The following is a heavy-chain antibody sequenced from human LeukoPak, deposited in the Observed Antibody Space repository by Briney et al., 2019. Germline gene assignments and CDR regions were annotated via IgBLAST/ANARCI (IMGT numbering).Heavy chain of an antibody. D-gene: IGHD2-21*02. CDR1: GGSISSYY. CDR2: IYYSGST. V-gene: IGHV4-59*01. Sequence: PSETLSLACSVSGGSISSYYWSWIRQPPGKGLEWIGYIYYSGSTNYNPSLKSRVTISVDTSKNQFSLKLSSVTAADTAVYYCARAYRGGDFYSRWFDPWGQGTLVTVSS. J-gene: IGHJ5*02. CDR3: ARAYRGGDFYSRWFDP.